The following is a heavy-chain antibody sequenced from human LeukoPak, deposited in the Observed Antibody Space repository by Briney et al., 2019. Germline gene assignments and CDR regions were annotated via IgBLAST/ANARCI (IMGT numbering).Heavy chain of an antibody. J-gene: IGHJ4*02. CDR3: ARRGDSSGWSFDY. CDR2: IYYSGST. CDR1: GGSISNYY. D-gene: IGHD6-19*01. Sequence: PSETLSLTCTVSGGSISNYYWIWIRQPPGKGLEWIGYIYYSGSTNYNPSLKSRLTISVDTSKNQFSLKLSSVTAADTAVYYCARRGDSSGWSFDYWGQGTLVTVSS. V-gene: IGHV4-59*08.